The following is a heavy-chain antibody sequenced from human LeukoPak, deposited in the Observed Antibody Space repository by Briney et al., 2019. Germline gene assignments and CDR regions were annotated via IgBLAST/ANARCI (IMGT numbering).Heavy chain of an antibody. Sequence: GGSLRLSCVASGLTLSKHWMSWVRQAPGKGLEEVANIREERGQEYYVDSVKGRFTISKNSAKNSLYLQMNTLRVEDTAMYYCASLDTAKQPLANHWGQGTLVTVSS. V-gene: IGHV3-7*03. CDR2: IREERGQE. D-gene: IGHD5-18*01. J-gene: IGHJ5*02. CDR3: ASLDTAKQPLANH. CDR1: GLTLSKHW.